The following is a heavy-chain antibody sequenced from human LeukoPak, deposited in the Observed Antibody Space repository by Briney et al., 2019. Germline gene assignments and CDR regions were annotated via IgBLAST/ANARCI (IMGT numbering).Heavy chain of an antibody. CDR2: ISSSSSYI. V-gene: IGHV3-21*01. Sequence: GGSLRLSCAASGFTFSSYSMNWVRQAPGKGLGWVSSISSSSSYIYYADSVKGRFTISRDNAKNSLYLQMNSLRAEDTAVYYCARDRVGYGDYVSFDYWGQGTLVTVSS. D-gene: IGHD4-17*01. CDR3: ARDRVGYGDYVSFDY. J-gene: IGHJ4*02. CDR1: GFTFSSYS.